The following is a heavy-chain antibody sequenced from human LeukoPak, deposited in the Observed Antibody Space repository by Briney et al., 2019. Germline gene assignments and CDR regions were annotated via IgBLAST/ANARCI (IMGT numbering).Heavy chain of an antibody. CDR3: ARQYTGIDY. CDR1: GGSISSSSYY. D-gene: IGHD2-2*02. V-gene: IGHV4-39*01. Sequence: SETLSLTCTVSGGSISSSSYYWGWIRQPPGKGLEWIGSIYYSGSTYYNPTLKSRVTISVDTSKNQFSLKLSSVTATDTAVFYCARQYTGIDYWGQGTLVTVSS. CDR2: IYYSGST. J-gene: IGHJ4*02.